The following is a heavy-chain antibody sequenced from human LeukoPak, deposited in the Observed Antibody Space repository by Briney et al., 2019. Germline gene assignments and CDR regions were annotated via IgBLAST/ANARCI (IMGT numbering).Heavy chain of an antibody. D-gene: IGHD1-26*01. J-gene: IGHJ4*02. CDR2: INHSGST. Sequence: SETLSLTCAAYGGYFSGYYWSWIRQPPGKGLEWIGEINHSGSTNYNPSLKSRVTISVDTSKNQFSLKLSSVTAADTAVYYCARGQGAEVDYWGQGTLVTGSS. V-gene: IGHV4-34*01. CDR1: GGYFSGYY. CDR3: ARGQGAEVDY.